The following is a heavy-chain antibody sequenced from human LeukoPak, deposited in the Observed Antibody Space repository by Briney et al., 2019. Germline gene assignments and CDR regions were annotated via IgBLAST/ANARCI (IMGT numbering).Heavy chain of an antibody. Sequence: SETLSLTCAVYGGSFSGYYWSWIRQPPGKGLEWIGEINHSGSTNYNPSLKSRVTISVDTSKNQFSLKLSSVTAADTAVYYCARLSSSWYYYYYYMDVWGKGTTVTISS. J-gene: IGHJ6*03. CDR1: GGSFSGYY. D-gene: IGHD6-13*01. CDR3: ARLSSSWYYYYYYMDV. V-gene: IGHV4-34*01. CDR2: INHSGST.